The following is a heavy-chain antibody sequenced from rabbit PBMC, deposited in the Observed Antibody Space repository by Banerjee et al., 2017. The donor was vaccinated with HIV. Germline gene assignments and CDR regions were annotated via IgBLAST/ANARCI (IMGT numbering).Heavy chain of an antibody. CDR2: IDTGSGRT. CDR3: ARGDTGSRHSPFNL. J-gene: IGHJ4*01. Sequence: QEQLEESGGDLVKPEGSLTLTCTASGFSFSDNYVMCWVRQAPGKGLELIACIDTGSGRTYYASWVNGRFTITRSTSLNTVTLQMTSLTAADTATYFCARGDTGSRHSPFNLWVPGTLVTVS. V-gene: IGHV1S43*01. D-gene: IGHD1-1*01. CDR1: GFSFSDNYV.